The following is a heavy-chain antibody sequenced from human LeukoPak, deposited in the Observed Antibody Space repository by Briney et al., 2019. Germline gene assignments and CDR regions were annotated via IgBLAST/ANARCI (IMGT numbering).Heavy chain of an antibody. V-gene: IGHV3-11*04. D-gene: IGHD5-24*01. J-gene: IGHJ5*02. CDR2: ISSSGSTI. Sequence: GGSLRLSCAASGFTFSDYYMSWIRQAPGKGLEWVSYISSSGSTIYYADSVKGRFTISRDNAKNSLYLQMNSLRAEDTAVYYCARDDGYTKRRDRFDPWGQGTLVTVSS. CDR3: ARDDGYTKRRDRFDP. CDR1: GFTFSDYY.